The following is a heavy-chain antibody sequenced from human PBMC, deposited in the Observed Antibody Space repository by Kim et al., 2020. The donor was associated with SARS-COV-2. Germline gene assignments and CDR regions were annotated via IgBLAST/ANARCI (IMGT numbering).Heavy chain of an antibody. CDR3: AGGHLKSIVVVVAPRPYYYYMDV. D-gene: IGHD2-21*01. CDR1: GYTFTSYD. J-gene: IGHJ6*03. CDR2: MNPNSGNT. V-gene: IGHV1-8*01. Sequence: ASVKVSCKASGYTFTSYDINWVRQATGQGLEWMGWMNPNSGNTGYAQKFQGRVTMTRNTSISTAYMELSSLRSEDTAVYYCAGGHLKSIVVVVAPRPYYYYMDVWGKGTAVTVSS.